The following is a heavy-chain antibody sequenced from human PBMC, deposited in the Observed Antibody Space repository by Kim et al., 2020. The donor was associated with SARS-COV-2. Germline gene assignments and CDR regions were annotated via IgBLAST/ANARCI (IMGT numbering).Heavy chain of an antibody. J-gene: IGHJ3*02. CDR3: ARDCGGPVGPFDFAFDI. D-gene: IGHD2-21*01. CDR1: GGTFSSYA. V-gene: IGHV1-69*13. CDR2: IIPIFGTA. Sequence: SVKVSCKASGGTFSSYAISWVRQAPGQGLEWMGGIIPIFGTANYAQKFQGRVTITADESTSTAYMELSSLRSEDTAVYYCARDCGGPVGPFDFAFDIWGQGTMVTVSS.